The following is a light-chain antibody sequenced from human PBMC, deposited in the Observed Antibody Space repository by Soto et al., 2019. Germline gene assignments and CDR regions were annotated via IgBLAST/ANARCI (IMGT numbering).Light chain of an antibody. CDR3: QQYYSYPLT. Sequence: IRMTQTPSSFSASTGDRVTITCRASQGISSYLAWYQQKPGKAPKLLIYAASTLQSGVPSRFSGSGSGTDFTLTISCLQSEDFATYYCQQYYSYPLTFGGGTKVEIK. J-gene: IGKJ4*01. CDR1: QGISSY. CDR2: AAS. V-gene: IGKV1-8*01.